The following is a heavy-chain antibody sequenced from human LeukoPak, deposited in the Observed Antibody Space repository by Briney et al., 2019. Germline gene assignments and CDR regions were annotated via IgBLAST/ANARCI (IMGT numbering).Heavy chain of an antibody. Sequence: SETLSLTYTVSGGSISSGSYYWNWIRQPAGKGLEWIGRIYTSGSTNYNPSLKSRITISVDTSKNQFFLRLSSVTAADTAVYYCARGRGIAVTTFRYYYYMDVWDKGTTVTVSS. CDR1: GGSISSGSYY. J-gene: IGHJ6*03. D-gene: IGHD4-17*01. CDR2: IYTSGST. V-gene: IGHV4-61*02. CDR3: ARGRGIAVTTFRYYYYMDV.